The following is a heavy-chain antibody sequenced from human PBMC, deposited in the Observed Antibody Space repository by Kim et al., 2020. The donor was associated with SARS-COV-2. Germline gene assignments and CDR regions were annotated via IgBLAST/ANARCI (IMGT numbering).Heavy chain of an antibody. CDR3: AKDGTAMVTSFDY. CDR2: ISGSGGST. J-gene: IGHJ4*02. CDR1: GFTFSSYA. Sequence: GGSLRLSCAASGFTFSSYAMSWVRQAPGKGLEWVSAISGSGGSTYYADSVKGRFTISRDNSKNTLYLQMNSLRAEDTAVDYCAKDGTAMVTSFDYWGQGTLVTVSS. V-gene: IGHV3-23*01. D-gene: IGHD5-18*01.